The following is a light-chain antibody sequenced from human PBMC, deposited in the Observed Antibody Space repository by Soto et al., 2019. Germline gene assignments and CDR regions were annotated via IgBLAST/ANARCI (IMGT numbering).Light chain of an antibody. V-gene: IGKV1-5*01. CDR1: QSIANW. CDR2: DAS. Sequence: DIQMTQSPSTLSASAGDRVTISCRASQSIANWLAWYQQKAGKAPNLLIYDASSLESGVPSRFSGSGSGTEFTLTISSLQPYDYATYYCQQYDTYPYTFGQGTKLEI. J-gene: IGKJ2*01. CDR3: QQYDTYPYT.